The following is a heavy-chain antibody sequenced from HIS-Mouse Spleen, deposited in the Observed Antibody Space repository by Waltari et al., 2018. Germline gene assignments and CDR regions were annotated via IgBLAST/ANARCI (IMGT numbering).Heavy chain of an antibody. Sequence: QLQLQESGPGLVKPSETLSLTCTVSGGSISISSYYWGWIRQPPGKGLEWTGSIYYSGSPYYNPSLKCRVTISVDTSKNQFSLKLSSVTAADTAVYYCARVEGVLSYYDSSGYYYFDYWGQGTLVTVSS. CDR2: IYYSGSP. CDR1: GGSISISSYY. D-gene: IGHD3-22*01. J-gene: IGHJ4*02. CDR3: ARVEGVLSYYDSSGYYYFDY. V-gene: IGHV4-39*07.